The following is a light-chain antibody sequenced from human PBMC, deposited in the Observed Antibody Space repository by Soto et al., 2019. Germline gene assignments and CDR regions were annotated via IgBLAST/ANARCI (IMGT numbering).Light chain of an antibody. CDR2: DAS. V-gene: IGKV1-5*01. CDR1: QSVNKW. CDR3: QQLNSFPIP. Sequence: DIQMTQSPSTLSASVGDRVTITCRASQSVNKWLAWFQQKPGKVPKLLIFDASTLQTGVPSRFSGSGSGTEFTLTITSLQPEDFATYYCQQLNSFPIPFGQGTRLEIK. J-gene: IGKJ5*01.